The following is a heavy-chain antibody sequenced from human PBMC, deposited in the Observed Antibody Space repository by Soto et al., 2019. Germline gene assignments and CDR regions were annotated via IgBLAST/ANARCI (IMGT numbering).Heavy chain of an antibody. CDR3: ERDYSGAGLGY. J-gene: IGHJ4*02. V-gene: IGHV3-74*01. CDR2: INSDGSST. D-gene: IGHD3-16*01. CDR1: GFTFSSYW. Sequence: GGSLRLSCAASGFTFSSYWMHWVRQAPGKGLVWVSRINSDGSSTSYADSVKGRFTISRDNAKNTLYLQMNSLRAEDTAVYYCERDYSGAGLGYWGQGTLVTVSS.